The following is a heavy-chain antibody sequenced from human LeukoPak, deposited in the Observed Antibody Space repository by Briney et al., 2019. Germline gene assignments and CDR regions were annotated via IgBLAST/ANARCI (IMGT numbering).Heavy chain of an antibody. CDR3: AKDLSRYSSSRPLLWD. CDR1: GFTFSSYG. D-gene: IGHD6-13*01. J-gene: IGHJ4*02. V-gene: IGHV3-30*02. CDR2: IRYDGSNK. Sequence: PGGSLRLSCAASGFTFSSYGMHWVRQAPGKGLEWVAFIRYDGSNKYYADSVKGRFTISRDNSKNTLYLQMNSLRAEDTAVYYCAKDLSRYSSSRPLLWDWGQGALVTVSS.